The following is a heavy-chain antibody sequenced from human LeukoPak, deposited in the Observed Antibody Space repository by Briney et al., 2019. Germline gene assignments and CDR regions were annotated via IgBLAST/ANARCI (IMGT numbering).Heavy chain of an antibody. CDR2: INTDGSST. CDR3: ANGALRLYYIDV. Sequence: GGSLRLSCRASGFTFSTYSMNWVRQTPGKGLLWVSRINTDGSSTNYADSVKGRFTISRDNAKNTVYLQMNSLRAEDTAVYYCANGALRLYYIDVWGKGTTVTVSS. J-gene: IGHJ6*03. V-gene: IGHV3-74*01. CDR1: GFTFSTYS. D-gene: IGHD3-16*01.